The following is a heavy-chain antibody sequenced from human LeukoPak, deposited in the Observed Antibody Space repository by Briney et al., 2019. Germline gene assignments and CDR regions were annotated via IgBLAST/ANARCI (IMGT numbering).Heavy chain of an antibody. CDR3: LTSPRSHSFDY. D-gene: IGHD4/OR15-4a*01. V-gene: IGHV3-7*01. Sequence: GGSLRLSCAASGFTFSSYWMCWVRQAPGKGLEWVAIIKQDGSDKYYVDSVEGRFIISRDNAKNSLYLQMNSLRAEDAAVYYCLTSPRSHSFDYWGQGTLVTVSS. J-gene: IGHJ4*02. CDR2: IKQDGSDK. CDR1: GFTFSSYW.